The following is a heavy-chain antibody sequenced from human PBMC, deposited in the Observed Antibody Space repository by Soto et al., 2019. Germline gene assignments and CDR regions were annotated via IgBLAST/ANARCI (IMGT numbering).Heavy chain of an antibody. Sequence: SETLSLTXAVSGYSISSGYFWGWIRQPPGKGLEWIGSVFHSGDTYYNPSLRNRVTMSVDTSKNQFSLKLTSATAADTAVYYCATTQGGCSGCNCQGAPFDYWGQGTLVTVSS. CDR3: ATTQGGCSGCNCQGAPFDY. CDR2: VFHSGDT. J-gene: IGHJ4*02. CDR1: GYSISSGYF. D-gene: IGHD2-15*01. V-gene: IGHV4-38-2*01.